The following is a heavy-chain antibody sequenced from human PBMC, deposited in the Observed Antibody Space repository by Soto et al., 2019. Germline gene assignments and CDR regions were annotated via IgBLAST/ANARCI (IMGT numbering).Heavy chain of an antibody. V-gene: IGHV3-33*03. J-gene: IGHJ3*02. CDR3: ARWGDDRTFEI. D-gene: IGHD2-21*01. CDR2: IWYDGSDK. Sequence: QVQLVESGGGVVQPGRSLRLSCAASGFTFRSHGMHWVRQAPGKGLERVAVIWYDGSDKYYGDSVKGRFTISRDNSKNALYLQMNNLRAEDTAVYFCARWGDDRTFEIWGQGTMVTVSS. CDR1: GFTFRSHG.